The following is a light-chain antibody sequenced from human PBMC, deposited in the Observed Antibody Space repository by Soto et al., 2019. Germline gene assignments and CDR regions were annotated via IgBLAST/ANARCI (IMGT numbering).Light chain of an antibody. V-gene: IGKV3-15*01. CDR1: QSVSSY. J-gene: IGKJ4*01. CDR2: GAS. CDR3: QQYTVWPFT. Sequence: EIVMTQSPATLSVSPGERATLSCRASQSVSSYLAWYQQKPGQAPRLLIYGASTRATGVPVRFSGSGSGTEFTLTISSLQSEDFAVYYCQQYTVWPFTFGGGTKVDIK.